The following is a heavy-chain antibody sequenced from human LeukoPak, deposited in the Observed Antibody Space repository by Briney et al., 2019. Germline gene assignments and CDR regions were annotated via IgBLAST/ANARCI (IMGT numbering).Heavy chain of an antibody. J-gene: IGHJ4*02. V-gene: IGHV3-23*01. D-gene: IGHD3-22*01. CDR3: ANVLSSGYYYDY. CDR1: GFKFSNFG. Sequence: GGSLRLSCAAFGFKFSNFGMVWVRQAPGKGLEWVSAITGDGETTYYADTVKGRFTISRDNSQNTLYLQMNSLRAEDTALYYCANVLSSGYYYDYWGQGTLVTVSS. CDR2: ITGDGETT.